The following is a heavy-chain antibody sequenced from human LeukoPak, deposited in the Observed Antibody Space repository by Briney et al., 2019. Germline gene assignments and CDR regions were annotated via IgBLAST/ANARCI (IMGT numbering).Heavy chain of an antibody. V-gene: IGHV4-39*07. CDR2: IYYSGST. CDR3: ARTTEGGYTYNYFYYYYMDV. CDR1: GVSISSSNSY. D-gene: IGHD5-18*01. J-gene: IGHJ6*03. Sequence: SETLSLTCTVSGVSISSSNSYWGWIRQPPGKGLECVGSIYYSGSTYYNPSLKSRVTISVDTSKNEFSLKLSSVTAADTAVYYCARTTEGGYTYNYFYYYYMDVWGKGTTVTISS.